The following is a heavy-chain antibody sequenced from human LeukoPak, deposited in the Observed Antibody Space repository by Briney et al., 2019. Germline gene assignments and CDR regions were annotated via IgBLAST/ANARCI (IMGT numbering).Heavy chain of an antibody. J-gene: IGHJ5*02. D-gene: IGHD6-13*01. Sequence: GASVKVSCKASGYTFTGYYMHWVRQAPGQGLEWMGGIIPIFGTANYAQKFQGRATITADESTSTAYMELSSLRSEDTAVYYCARSQQQLVRGWFDPWGQGTLVTVSS. CDR3: ARSQQQLVRGWFDP. CDR1: GYTFTGYY. CDR2: IIPIFGTA. V-gene: IGHV1-69*13.